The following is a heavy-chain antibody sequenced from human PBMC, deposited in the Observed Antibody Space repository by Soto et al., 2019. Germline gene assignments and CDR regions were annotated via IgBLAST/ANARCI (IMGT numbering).Heavy chain of an antibody. CDR1: GGSISSSNW. V-gene: IGHV4-4*02. J-gene: IGHJ4*02. D-gene: IGHD3-22*01. CDR3: ARRGFYYYDSSGYYGFDS. Sequence: SETLSLTCAVSGGSISSSNWWSWVRQPPGKGLEWIGEIYHSGSTNYNPSLKSRVTISVDKSKNQFSLKLSSVTAADTAVYYCARRGFYYYDSSGYYGFDSWGQGTLVTVSS. CDR2: IYHSGST.